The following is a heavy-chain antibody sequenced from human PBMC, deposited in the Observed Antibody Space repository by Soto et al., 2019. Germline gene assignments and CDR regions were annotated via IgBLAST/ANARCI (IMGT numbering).Heavy chain of an antibody. D-gene: IGHD2-21*01. V-gene: IGHV4-4*02. CDR3: ARCGYYYGMDV. CDR2: IYHSGGT. Sequence: SETLSLTCAVSGGPISSSNWWRWGRQPPGKGREWIGEIYHSGGTNYNPSLKSRVTISVDKSKNQFSLKLSSVTAADTAVYYCARCGYYYGMDVWGQGTTVTVSS. J-gene: IGHJ6*02. CDR1: GGPISSSNW.